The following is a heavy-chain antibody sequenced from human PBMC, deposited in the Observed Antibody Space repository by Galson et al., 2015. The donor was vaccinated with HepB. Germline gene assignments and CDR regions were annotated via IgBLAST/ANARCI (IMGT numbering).Heavy chain of an antibody. Sequence: SETLSLTCTVSGGSISSYYWSWIRQPPGKGLEWIGYIYYSGSTNYNPSLKSRVTISVDTSKNQFSLKLSSVTAADTAVYYCARLGSIAAAGYYYYGMDVWGQGTTVTVSS. J-gene: IGHJ6*02. CDR2: IYYSGST. CDR1: GGSISSYY. D-gene: IGHD6-13*01. V-gene: IGHV4-59*01. CDR3: ARLGSIAAAGYYYYGMDV.